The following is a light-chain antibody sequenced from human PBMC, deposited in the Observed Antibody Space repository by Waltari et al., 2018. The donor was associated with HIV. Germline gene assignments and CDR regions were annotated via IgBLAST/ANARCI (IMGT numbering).Light chain of an antibody. Sequence: EIVMTQSPPTLSVSHGHRVTLPCRASQSISAKVAWYQQRPGQAPRLLIYEAATRPTGIPARFSGSGSGTEFTLTISSLQSEDFATYFCQQYDDGPRGITFGQGTMLEIK. CDR2: EAA. J-gene: IGKJ2*01. V-gene: IGKV3-15*01. CDR1: QSISAK. CDR3: QQYDDGPRGIT.